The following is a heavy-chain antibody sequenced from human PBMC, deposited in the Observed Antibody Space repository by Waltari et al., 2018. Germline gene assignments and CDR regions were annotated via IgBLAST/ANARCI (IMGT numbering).Heavy chain of an antibody. J-gene: IGHJ4*02. CDR2: IKPRSGAT. V-gene: IGHV1-2*02. CDR3: ASECVRDCGAFVGD. CDR1: GHTSTAYV. Sequence: QVQLVQSGAEVKKPGASVKVPCKAFGHTSTAYVIPWVRQVRGQGLEWMGWIKPRSGATNYAPKFQRRVTLTSETDTSISTTYMELRGLKSDDTAMYFCASECVRDCGAFVGDRGQGTLVTVSS. D-gene: IGHD2-21*01.